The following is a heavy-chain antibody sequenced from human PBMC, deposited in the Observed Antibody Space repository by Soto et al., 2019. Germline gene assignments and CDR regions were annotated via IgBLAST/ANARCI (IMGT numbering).Heavy chain of an antibody. Sequence: QVTLKESGPVLVKPTETLTLTCTVSDFSVNSPKMGVSWIRQPPGKALEWLAHIFSNGEKSYQTSLKSRLSISTDTCKSLVVLTMTAMDPVDTATYYCARVISDPGAYYWFDTWGQGTLVTVSS. D-gene: IGHD3-10*01. J-gene: IGHJ5*02. CDR1: DFSVNSPKMG. V-gene: IGHV2-26*01. CDR3: ARVISDPGAYYWFDT. CDR2: IFSNGEK.